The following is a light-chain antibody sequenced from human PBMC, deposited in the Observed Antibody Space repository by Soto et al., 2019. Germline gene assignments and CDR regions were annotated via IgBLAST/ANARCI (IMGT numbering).Light chain of an antibody. V-gene: IGLV3-21*04. CDR3: QVWDTSTFHPI. Sequence: SYELTQSPSVSVAPGRTARIVCEGNNIGTKSVHWYQQRPGQAPVVVVYYDSDRPSGIPERFSGSNSGNTATLTISSVEAGDEADYYCQVWDTSTFHPIFGGGTKVTVL. J-gene: IGLJ2*01. CDR1: NIGTKS. CDR2: YDS.